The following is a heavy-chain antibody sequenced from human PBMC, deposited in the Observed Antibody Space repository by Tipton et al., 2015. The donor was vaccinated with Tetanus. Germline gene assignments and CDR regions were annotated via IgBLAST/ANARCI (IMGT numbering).Heavy chain of an antibody. CDR2: ISGSGGST. Sequence: SLRLSCAASGFTFSSYAMSWVRQAPGKGLEWVSAISGSGGSTYYADSVKGRFTISRDNSKNTLYLQMNSLRVEDTAVYYCARGYSSGWPPRFDYWGQGTLVTVSS. V-gene: IGHV3-23*01. CDR1: GFTFSSYA. J-gene: IGHJ4*02. CDR3: ARGYSSGWPPRFDY. D-gene: IGHD6-19*01.